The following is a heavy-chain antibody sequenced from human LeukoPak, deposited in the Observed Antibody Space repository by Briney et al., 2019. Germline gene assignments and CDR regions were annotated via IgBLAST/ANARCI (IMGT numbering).Heavy chain of an antibody. Sequence: GGSLILSCAASGFTFSNYWMHWVRHAPGKGLVWVSRINSDGSRATYADSVKGRFTISRDNAKNTLYLQMNSLRAEDTAVYYCARDLKFFGGYYYGMDVWGQGTTVTVSS. CDR2: INSDGSRA. V-gene: IGHV3-74*01. D-gene: IGHD3-10*01. CDR3: ARDLKFFGGYYYGMDV. CDR1: GFTFSNYW. J-gene: IGHJ6*02.